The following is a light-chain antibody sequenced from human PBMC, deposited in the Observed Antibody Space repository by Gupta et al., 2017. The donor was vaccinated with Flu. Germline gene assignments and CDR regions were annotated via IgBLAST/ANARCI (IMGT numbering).Light chain of an antibody. CDR3: QSYDRNLSGVV. Sequence: QSALTQPPAVSAAPGQRVTISCTGSSSNIGAGYDVHWYPRLPGPPPKLLIYGNSDRHTGLPDRFSGSKSGTSASLAITGLPAEHAADYYCQSYDRNLSGVVFGGGTKLTVL. J-gene: IGLJ2*01. V-gene: IGLV1-40*01. CDR1: SSNIGAGYD. CDR2: GNS.